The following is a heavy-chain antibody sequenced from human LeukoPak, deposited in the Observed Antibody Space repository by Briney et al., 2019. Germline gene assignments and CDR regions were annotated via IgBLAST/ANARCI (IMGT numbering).Heavy chain of an antibody. CDR2: IIPILGIA. CDR3: ARGAAITMIVI. J-gene: IGHJ4*02. CDR1: GGTFSSYA. V-gene: IGHV1-69*04. Sequence: SVKVSCKASGGTFSSYAISWVRQAPGQGLEWMGRIIPILGIANYAQKFQGRVTITADKSTSTAYMELSSLRSEDTAVYYCARGAAITMIVIWGQGTLVTVSS. D-gene: IGHD3-22*01.